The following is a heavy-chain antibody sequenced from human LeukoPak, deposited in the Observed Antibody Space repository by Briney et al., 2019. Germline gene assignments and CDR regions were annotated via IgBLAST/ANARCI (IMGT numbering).Heavy chain of an antibody. CDR3: AKDGKYYYGSGSYWYFDL. CDR1: GFTFSSYA. V-gene: IGHV3-23*01. J-gene: IGHJ2*01. CDR2: ISGSGGST. D-gene: IGHD3-10*01. Sequence: GGSLRLSCAASGFTFSSYAMSWVRQAPGKGLEWVSVISGSGGSTYYADSVKGRFTISRDNSKHTLYLQMNSLRAEDTAVYYCAKDGKYYYGSGSYWYFDLWSRGTLVTVSS.